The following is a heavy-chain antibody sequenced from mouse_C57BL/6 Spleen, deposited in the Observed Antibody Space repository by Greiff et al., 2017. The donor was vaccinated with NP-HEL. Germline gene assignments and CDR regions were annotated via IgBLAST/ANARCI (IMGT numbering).Heavy chain of an antibody. V-gene: IGHV10-1*01. CDR3: VRKPDGYYVWFAY. D-gene: IGHD2-3*01. Sequence: EVQLVESGGGLVQPKGSLKLSCAASGFSFNTYAMNWVRQAPGKGLEWVARIRSKSNNYATYYADTVKDRFTISRDDSESMLYLQMNNLKTEETAMYYCVRKPDGYYVWFAYWGQGTLVTVSA. J-gene: IGHJ3*01. CDR1: GFSFNTYA. CDR2: IRSKSNNYAT.